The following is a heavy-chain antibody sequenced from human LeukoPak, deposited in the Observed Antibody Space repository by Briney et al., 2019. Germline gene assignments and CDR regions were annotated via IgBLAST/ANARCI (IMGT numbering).Heavy chain of an antibody. CDR3: TTGIRWELELSPDAFDI. V-gene: IGHV3-15*01. CDR2: KSKTNGGTT. D-gene: IGHD1-26*01. CDR1: GFTFSNAW. Sequence: GGSLRLSCAASGFTFSNAWMSWVRQAPGKGLEWAGRKSKTNGGTTDYAAPVKGRFAISRDDSKNTLYLQMNSLKTEDTAVYYCTTGIRWELELSPDAFDIWGQGTMVTVSS. J-gene: IGHJ3*02.